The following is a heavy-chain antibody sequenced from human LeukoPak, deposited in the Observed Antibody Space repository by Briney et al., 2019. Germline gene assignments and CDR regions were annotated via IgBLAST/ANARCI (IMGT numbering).Heavy chain of an antibody. CDR2: ISAYNGNT. J-gene: IGHJ5*02. V-gene: IGHV1-18*01. CDR3: ARDRYSSGWVPFNWFDP. D-gene: IGHD6-19*01. Sequence: ASVKVSCKASGYTFTSYGISWVRQAPGQGLEWMGWISAYNGNTNYAQKLQGRVTMTTDTSTSTAYMELRSLRSDDTAVYYCARDRYSSGWVPFNWFDPWGQGTLVTVSS. CDR1: GYTFTSYG.